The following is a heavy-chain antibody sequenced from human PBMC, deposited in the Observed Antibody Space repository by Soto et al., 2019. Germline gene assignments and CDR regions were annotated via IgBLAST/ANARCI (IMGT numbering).Heavy chain of an antibody. CDR3: ATALVAARLFDY. J-gene: IGHJ4*02. CDR1: GYTLTELS. Sequence: ASVKVSCKVSGYTLTELSMHWVRQAPGKGLEWMGGFDPEDGETIYARKFQGRVTMTEDTSTDTAYMELSSLRSEDTAVYYCATALVAARLFDYWGQGTLVTVS. CDR2: FDPEDGET. D-gene: IGHD6-6*01. V-gene: IGHV1-24*01.